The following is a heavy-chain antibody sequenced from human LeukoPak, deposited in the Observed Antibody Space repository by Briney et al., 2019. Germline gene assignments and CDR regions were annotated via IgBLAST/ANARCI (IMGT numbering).Heavy chain of an antibody. CDR1: GYTFTSYY. CDR2: INTSGGST. J-gene: IGHJ4*02. CDR3: ARDLQDTPMVI. Sequence: ASVKVSCKASGYTFTSYYMHWVRQAPGQGLEWMGIINTSGGSTSYAQKFQGRVTMTRDTSTSTVYMELSSLRSEDTAVYYCARDLQDTPMVIWGQGTLVTVSS. V-gene: IGHV1-46*01. D-gene: IGHD5-18*01.